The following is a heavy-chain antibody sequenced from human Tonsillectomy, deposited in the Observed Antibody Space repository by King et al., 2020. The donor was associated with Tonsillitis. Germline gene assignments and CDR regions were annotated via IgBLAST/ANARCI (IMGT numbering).Heavy chain of an antibody. CDR3: ARTFGDYGGNVDF. D-gene: IGHD4-23*01. CDR2: INHSGST. J-gene: IGHJ4*02. V-gene: IGHV4-34*01. Sequence: VQLPQWGAGLLKPSETLSLTCDVYGGSFSGYYWSWIRQPPGKGLEWIGEINHSGSTNYNSSLKSRVTVSVDTSKNQFSLKLSSVTAADTAVYYCARTFGDYGGNVDFWGQGTLVTVSS. CDR1: GGSFSGYY.